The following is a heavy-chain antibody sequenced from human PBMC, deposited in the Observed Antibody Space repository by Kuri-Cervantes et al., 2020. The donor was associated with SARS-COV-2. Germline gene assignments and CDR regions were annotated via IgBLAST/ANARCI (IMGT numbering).Heavy chain of an antibody. D-gene: IGHD6-13*01. CDR1: GGTFSSYA. Sequence: SVKVSCKASGGTFSSYAISWVRQAPGQGLEWMGGIIPIFGTANYAQKFQGRVTITTDESTSTAYVELSSLRSEDTAVYYCARGVLSSSSWTYYYYYYMDVWGKGTTVTVSS. V-gene: IGHV1-69*05. CDR3: ARGVLSSSSWTYYYYYYMDV. J-gene: IGHJ6*03. CDR2: IIPIFGTA.